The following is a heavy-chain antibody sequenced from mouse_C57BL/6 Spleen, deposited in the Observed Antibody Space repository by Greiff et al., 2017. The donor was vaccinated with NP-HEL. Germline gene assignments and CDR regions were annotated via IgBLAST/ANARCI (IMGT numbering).Heavy chain of an antibody. CDR3: ARGGDYGSSYGFAY. CDR1: GFTFSDYY. Sequence: EVQVVESEGGLVQPGSSMKLSCTASGFTFSDYYMAWVRQVPEKGLEWVANINYDGSSTYYLDSLKSRFIISRDNAKNILYLQMSSLKSEDTATYYCARGGDYGSSYGFAYWGQGTLVTVSA. D-gene: IGHD1-1*01. J-gene: IGHJ3*01. V-gene: IGHV5-16*01. CDR2: INYDGSST.